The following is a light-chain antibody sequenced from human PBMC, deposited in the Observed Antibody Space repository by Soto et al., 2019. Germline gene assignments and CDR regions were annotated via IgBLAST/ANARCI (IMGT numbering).Light chain of an antibody. CDR2: WAS. Sequence: VMTQTPLSLSVTPGQPASISCKSTQSLLLGDGKTYLYWYQQKPGQPPKLLIYWASTRESGVPDRFSGSGSGTDFTLTISSLQAEDVAVYYCQQYYSTPQTFGQGTKLEI. CDR3: QQYYSTPQT. CDR1: QSLLLGDGKTY. J-gene: IGKJ2*01. V-gene: IGKV4-1*01.